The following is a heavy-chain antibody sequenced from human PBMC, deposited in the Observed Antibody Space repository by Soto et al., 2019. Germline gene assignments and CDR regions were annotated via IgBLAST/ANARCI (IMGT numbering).Heavy chain of an antibody. CDR3: ASSHALYYYYGMDV. Sequence: QVQLVQSGAEVKKPGASVKVSCKASGYTFTSYAMHWVRQAPGQRLEWMGWINAGNGNTKYSQKFQGRVTITSDTAASTAYMELSSLRSEDTAVYYCASSHALYYYYGMDVWGQGTTVTVSS. D-gene: IGHD2-2*01. CDR2: INAGNGNT. V-gene: IGHV1-3*01. CDR1: GYTFTSYA. J-gene: IGHJ6*02.